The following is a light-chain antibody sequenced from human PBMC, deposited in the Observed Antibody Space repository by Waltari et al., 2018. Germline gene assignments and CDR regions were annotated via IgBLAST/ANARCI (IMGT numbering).Light chain of an antibody. CDR1: NIGSKS. CDR3: SAYTDNYARV. V-gene: IGLV3-21*01. Sequence: SYVLTQAPSVSVTPGETARIPCGGENIGSKSVHWYQQKPGQAPVVVISYENDRPSGSPERFSGSNSENTATLTISGLQAEDEADYYCSAYTDNYARVFGGGTKLTVL. CDR2: YEN. J-gene: IGLJ2*01.